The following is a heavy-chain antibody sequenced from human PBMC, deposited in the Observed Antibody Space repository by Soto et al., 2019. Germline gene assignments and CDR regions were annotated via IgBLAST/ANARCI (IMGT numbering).Heavy chain of an antibody. CDR3: AQRQHCVLTSCYGMDFFDH. CDR1: GFSLATSGVG. V-gene: IGHV2-5*02. CDR2: VYWVADK. Sequence: KSGPTLVNPTQTLTRTCSFSGFSLATSGVGVGWIRQPPGQALELLAFVYWVADKKYSPSLASRLTVTWDTSKNQVVLTVTNMEPAETGTHSCAQRQHCVLTSCYGMDFFDHCRRLTLVPVSA. D-gene: IGHD2-15*01. J-gene: IGHJ4*02.